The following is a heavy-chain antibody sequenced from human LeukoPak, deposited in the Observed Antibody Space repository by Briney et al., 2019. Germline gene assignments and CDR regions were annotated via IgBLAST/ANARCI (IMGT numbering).Heavy chain of an antibody. D-gene: IGHD2-21*02. CDR1: SGSFSGYY. J-gene: IGHJ5*02. CDR3: AGGLRPRLPGGDRSYNWFDP. CDR2: INHSGST. V-gene: IGHV4-34*01. Sequence: SETLSLTCAVYSGSFSGYYWSWIRQPPGKGLEWIGEINHSGSTNYNPSLKSRVTISVDTSKNQFSLKLSSVTAADTAVYYCAGGLRPRLPGGDRSYNWFDPWGQGTLVTVSS.